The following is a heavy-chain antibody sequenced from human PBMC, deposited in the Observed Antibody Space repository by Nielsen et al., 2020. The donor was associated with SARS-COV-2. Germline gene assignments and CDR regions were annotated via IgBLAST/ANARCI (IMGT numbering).Heavy chain of an antibody. V-gene: IGHV4-39*01. CDR1: GGSISSSSYY. Sequence: SETLSLTCTVSGGSISSSSYYWGWIRQPPGKGLEWIGSIYYSGSTYYNPSLKSRVTISVDTSKNQFSLKLSSVTAADTAVYYCARWLLDWGARHAFDIWGQGTMVTVSS. CDR3: ARWLLDWGARHAFDI. J-gene: IGHJ3*02. CDR2: IYYSGST. D-gene: IGHD7-27*01.